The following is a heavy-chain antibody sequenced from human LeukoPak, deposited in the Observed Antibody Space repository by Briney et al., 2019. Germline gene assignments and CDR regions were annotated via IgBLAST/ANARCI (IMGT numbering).Heavy chain of an antibody. V-gene: IGHV1-2*02. Sequence: ASVKVSCKASRYTFTGYYMHWVRQAPGQGLEWMGWINPNSGGTNYAQKFQGRVTMTRDTSISTAYMELNGLRSDDTAVYYCASGSSSWYWMDVWGRGTTVTVSS. CDR2: INPNSGGT. CDR3: ASGSSSWYWMDV. D-gene: IGHD6-13*01. CDR1: RYTFTGYY. J-gene: IGHJ6*04.